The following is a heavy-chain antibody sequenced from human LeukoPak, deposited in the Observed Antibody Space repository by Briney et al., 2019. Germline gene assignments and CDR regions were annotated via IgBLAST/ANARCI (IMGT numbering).Heavy chain of an antibody. CDR1: GYTFTGYY. CDR3: ARDFIAAAGIKFYYFDY. V-gene: IGHV1-2*02. CDR2: INPNSGGT. Sequence: ASVKVSCKASGYTFTGYYMHWVRQAPGQGLEWMGWINPNSGGTNYAQKFQGRVTMTRDTSISTTYMELSRLRSDDTAVYYCARDFIAAAGIKFYYFDYWGQGTLVTVSS. D-gene: IGHD6-13*01. J-gene: IGHJ4*02.